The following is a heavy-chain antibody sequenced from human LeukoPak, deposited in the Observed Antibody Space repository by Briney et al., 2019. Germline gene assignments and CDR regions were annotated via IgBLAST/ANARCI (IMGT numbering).Heavy chain of an antibody. CDR1: GYTFTGYY. CDR3: ARDRSPYDFWSGYRGWDVTNNWFDP. J-gene: IGHJ5*02. Sequence: GASVKVSCKASGYTFTGYYMHWVRQAPGQGLEWMGWINTNTGNPTYAQGFTGRFVFSLDTSVSTAYLQISSLKAEDTAVYYCARDRSPYDFWSGYRGWDVTNNWFDPWGQGTLVTVSS. V-gene: IGHV7-4-1*02. CDR2: INTNTGNP. D-gene: IGHD3-3*01.